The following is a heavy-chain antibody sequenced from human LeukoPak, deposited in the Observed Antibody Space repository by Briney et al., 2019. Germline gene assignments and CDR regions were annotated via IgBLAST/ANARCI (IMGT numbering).Heavy chain of an antibody. J-gene: IGHJ4*02. V-gene: IGHV3-23*01. CDR3: AKTWGAMVRGVNLQPFDY. D-gene: IGHD3-10*01. Sequence: GASLRLSCAASGFTFSSYAMRWVRQAPGKGLERVSAISGSGGSTYYADSVKGRFTISRDNSKNTLYLQMNSLRAEDTAVYYCAKTWGAMVRGVNLQPFDYWGQGTLVTVSS. CDR2: ISGSGGST. CDR1: GFTFSSYA.